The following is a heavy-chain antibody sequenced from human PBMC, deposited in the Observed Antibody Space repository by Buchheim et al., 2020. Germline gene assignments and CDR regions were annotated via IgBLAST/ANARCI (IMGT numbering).Heavy chain of an antibody. CDR3: ARGIAAAGTFTWFDP. D-gene: IGHD6-13*01. CDR1: GGSFSGYY. V-gene: IGHV4-34*01. J-gene: IGHJ5*02. CDR2: INHSGST. Sequence: QVQLQQWGAGLLKPSETLSLTCAVSGGSFSGYYWSWIRQPPGKGLEWIGEINHSGSTNYNPSLKSRVTISVDTSKNQFSLKLSSVTAADTAVYDCARGIAAAGTFTWFDPGGKGTL.